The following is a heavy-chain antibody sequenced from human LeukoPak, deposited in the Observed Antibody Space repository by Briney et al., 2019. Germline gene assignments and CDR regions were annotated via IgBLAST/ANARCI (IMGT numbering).Heavy chain of an antibody. V-gene: IGHV4-30-4*01. J-gene: IGHJ3*02. Sequence: PSETLSLTCTVSGGSINDYYWSWIRQPPGKGLEWIGYIYYSGSTYYNPSLKSRVTISVDTSKNQFSLKLSSVTAADTAVYYCARSRAGNDAFDIWGQGAMVTVSS. D-gene: IGHD3-10*01. CDR1: GGSINDYY. CDR2: IYYSGST. CDR3: ARSRAGNDAFDI.